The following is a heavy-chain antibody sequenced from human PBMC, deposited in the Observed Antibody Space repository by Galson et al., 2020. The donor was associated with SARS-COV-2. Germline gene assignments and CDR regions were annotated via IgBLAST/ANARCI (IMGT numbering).Heavy chain of an antibody. CDR1: GFTFSSYW. CDR2: IKQHGSEK. Sequence: GGSLRLSCAASGFTFSSYWMTWVPQAPGKGLEWVANIKQHGSEKYYVDSVKGRFTIPRDNAKNSLYLQMNSLRADDRAVYYCARVGTSSWYFDYWGQGTLVTVYS. J-gene: IGHJ4*02. V-gene: IGHV3-7*03. CDR3: ARVGTSSWYFDY. D-gene: IGHD6-13*01.